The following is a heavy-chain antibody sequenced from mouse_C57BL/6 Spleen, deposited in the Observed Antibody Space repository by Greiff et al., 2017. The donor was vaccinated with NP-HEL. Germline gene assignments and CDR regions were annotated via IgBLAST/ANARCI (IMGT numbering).Heavy chain of an antibody. CDR2: IDPANGNT. J-gene: IGHJ4*01. CDR3: ARGYSNYDAMDY. Sequence: VPLKESVAELVRPGASVKLSCTASGFNLKNTYMHWVKQRPEQALEWIGRIDPANGNTKSAPKVQGTATIPADTSANTAYLQRSSLTSEDTAIYYCARGYSNYDAMDYWGQGTSVTVSS. D-gene: IGHD2-5*01. V-gene: IGHV14-3*01. CDR1: GFNLKNTY.